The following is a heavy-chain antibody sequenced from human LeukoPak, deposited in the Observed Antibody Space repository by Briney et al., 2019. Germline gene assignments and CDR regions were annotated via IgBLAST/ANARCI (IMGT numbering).Heavy chain of an antibody. V-gene: IGHV3-30*18. Sequence: GGSLRPSCAASGFTFSSYGMHWVRKAPGKGLEWVAVISYDGSNKYYADSVKGRFTISRDNSKNTLYLQMNSLRAEDTAVYYCAKPYGSGSYYHRFDYWGQGTLVTVSS. CDR2: ISYDGSNK. CDR3: AKPYGSGSYYHRFDY. CDR1: GFTFSSYG. D-gene: IGHD3-10*01. J-gene: IGHJ4*02.